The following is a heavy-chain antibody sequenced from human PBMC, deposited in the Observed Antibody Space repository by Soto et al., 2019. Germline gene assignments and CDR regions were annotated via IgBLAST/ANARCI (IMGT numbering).Heavy chain of an antibody. J-gene: IGHJ4*02. CDR3: ARHVLDDYIWGSYRPTPAYFDY. CDR2: IYYSGST. V-gene: IGHV4-39*01. Sequence: SETLSLTCTVSGGSISSSSYYWGWIRQPPGKGLEWIGSIYYSGSTYYNPSLKSRVTISVDTSKNQFSLKLSSVTAADTAVYYCARHVLDDYIWGSYRPTPAYFDYWGQGTLVTVSS. CDR1: GGSISSSSYY. D-gene: IGHD3-16*02.